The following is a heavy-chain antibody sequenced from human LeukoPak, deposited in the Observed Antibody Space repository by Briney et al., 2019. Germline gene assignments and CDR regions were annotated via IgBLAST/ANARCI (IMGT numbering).Heavy chain of an antibody. Sequence: SETLSLTCTVSGGSINSRTYYWGWIRQPPGKGLEWIGTIYYSGTTYYNPSLKSRVTISLDTSKNQFSLKLSSVTAADTAVYYCARTTEGGYSYGYFYYYYMDVWGKGTTVTISS. V-gene: IGHV4-39*07. D-gene: IGHD5-18*01. CDR1: GGSINSRTYY. CDR3: ARTTEGGYSYGYFYYYYMDV. CDR2: IYYSGTT. J-gene: IGHJ6*03.